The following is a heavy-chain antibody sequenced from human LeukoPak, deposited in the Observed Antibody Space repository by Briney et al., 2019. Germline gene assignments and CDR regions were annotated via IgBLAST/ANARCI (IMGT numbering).Heavy chain of an antibody. CDR2: ISYDGSNK. Sequence: GGSLRLSCAASGFTFSSYGMHWVRQAPGKGLEWVAVISYDGSNKYYADSVKGRFTISRDNSKNTLYLQMNSLRAEDTAVYYCAKDYYDSSGCLWVNYYYGMDVWGQGTTVTVSS. D-gene: IGHD3-22*01. V-gene: IGHV3-30*18. CDR1: GFTFSSYG. CDR3: AKDYYDSSGCLWVNYYYGMDV. J-gene: IGHJ6*02.